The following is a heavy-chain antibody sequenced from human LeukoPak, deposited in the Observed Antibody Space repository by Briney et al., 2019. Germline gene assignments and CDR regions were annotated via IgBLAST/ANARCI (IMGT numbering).Heavy chain of an antibody. J-gene: IGHJ4*02. CDR2: ISSRSSTI. V-gene: IGHV3-48*04. CDR3: ARPSVWFGELSFDY. Sequence: GGSLRLSCAASGFTFSTHDLNWVRQAPGKGLEWVSFISSRSSTIYYADSVKGRFTISRDNAKNSLYLQMNSLRAEDTAVYYCARPSVWFGELSFDYWGQGTLVTVSS. D-gene: IGHD3-10*01. CDR1: GFTFSTHD.